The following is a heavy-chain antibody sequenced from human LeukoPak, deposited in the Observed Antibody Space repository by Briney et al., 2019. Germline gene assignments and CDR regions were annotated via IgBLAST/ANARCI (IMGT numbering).Heavy chain of an antibody. CDR3: ATGSPAFDY. CDR2: ISYDGSNE. CDR1: GFTFSSYA. J-gene: IGHJ4*02. Sequence: GGSLRLSCAASGFTFSSYAMYCVRQAPGKGLEWVAVISYDGSNEDYADSVKGRFTISRDNSKNTLYLQMNSLRAEDTAVYYCATGSPAFDYWGQGTLVTVSS. D-gene: IGHD1-26*01. V-gene: IGHV3-30-3*01.